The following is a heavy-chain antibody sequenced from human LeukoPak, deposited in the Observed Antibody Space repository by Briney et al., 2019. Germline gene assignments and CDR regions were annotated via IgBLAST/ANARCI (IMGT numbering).Heavy chain of an antibody. Sequence: GSVKVSCKASGYTFTSYYMHWVRQAPGQGLEWMGIINPSGGSTSYAQKFQGRVTMTRDTSTSTVYMELSSLRSEDTAVYYCARARSDEDGYNYYFDYWGQGTLVTVSS. CDR3: ARARSDEDGYNYYFDY. D-gene: IGHD5-24*01. CDR1: GYTFTSYY. J-gene: IGHJ4*02. CDR2: INPSGGST. V-gene: IGHV1-46*01.